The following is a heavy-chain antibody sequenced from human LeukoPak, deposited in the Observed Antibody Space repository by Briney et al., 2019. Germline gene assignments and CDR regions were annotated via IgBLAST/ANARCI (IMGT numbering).Heavy chain of an antibody. J-gene: IGHJ4*02. CDR3: ARARDSSWDY. CDR2: IKGDGSEK. V-gene: IGHV3-7*03. D-gene: IGHD6-13*01. Sequence: GGSLRLSCAASGFTFSSYWMSWVRQAPGKGPEWVANIKGDGSEKYYVDSVKGRFTISRDDAKSSLYLQMNSLRAEDTAVYYCARARDSSWDYWGQGTLVTVSS. CDR1: GFTFSSYW.